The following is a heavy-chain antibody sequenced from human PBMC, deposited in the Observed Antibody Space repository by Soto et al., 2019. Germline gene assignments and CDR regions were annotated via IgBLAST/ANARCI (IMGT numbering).Heavy chain of an antibody. CDR2: INAGNGNT. J-gene: IGHJ6*03. CDR1: GYTFTSYA. Sequence: ASVKVSCKASGYTFTSYAMHWVRQAPGQRLEWMGWINAGNGNTKYSQKFQGRVTITRDTSASTAYMELSSLRSEDTAVYYCARDEDYKSYYYYMDVWGKGTTVTVSS. CDR3: ARDEDYKSYYYYMDV. V-gene: IGHV1-3*01. D-gene: IGHD4-4*01.